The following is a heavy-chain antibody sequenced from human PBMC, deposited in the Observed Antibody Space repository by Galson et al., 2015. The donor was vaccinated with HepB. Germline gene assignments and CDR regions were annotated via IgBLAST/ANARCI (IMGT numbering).Heavy chain of an antibody. Sequence: SVKVSCKASGYNFTSNAIHWVRQAPGQRLEWMGWINTGNANTKYSQKFQGRVTISRDTSASTANMELSSLRSEDTAIYYCAREQLPFLEWVGAVPFDPWGQGTLVTVSS. J-gene: IGHJ5*02. CDR3: AREQLPFLEWVGAVPFDP. CDR1: GYNFTSNA. D-gene: IGHD3-3*01. V-gene: IGHV1-3*04. CDR2: INTGNANT.